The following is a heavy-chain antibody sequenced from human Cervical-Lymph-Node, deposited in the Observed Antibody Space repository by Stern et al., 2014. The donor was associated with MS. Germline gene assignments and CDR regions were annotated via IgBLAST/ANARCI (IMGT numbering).Heavy chain of an antibody. J-gene: IGHJ4*02. D-gene: IGHD4-17*01. V-gene: IGHV3-21*01. Sequence: EVQLVESGGGLVEPGGSLRLSCAASGFTFRTYTVNWVRQAPGKGLEWISSISTTGTSIFYADSVKGRFTISRDDAKNSFYLRMNSLRVEDTAVYYCVTPDDYGDYRPFDNWGQGTLVTVSS. CDR3: VTPDDYGDYRPFDN. CDR2: ISTTGTSI. CDR1: GFTFRTYT.